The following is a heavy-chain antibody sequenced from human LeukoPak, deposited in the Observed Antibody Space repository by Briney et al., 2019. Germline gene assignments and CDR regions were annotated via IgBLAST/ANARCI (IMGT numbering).Heavy chain of an antibody. J-gene: IGHJ6*02. CDR2: IYYSRST. D-gene: IGHD5-24*01. Sequence: SETRSLTCTVSGGSIRSYDWSWIRQPPGKGLEWIGYIYYSRSTNYNPSLKSRVTISVDTSKSQSSLTLSSVTAAATAVYYCARGPHRGWLQPPNYYYYYGMDVWGQGTTVTASS. CDR3: ARGPHRGWLQPPNYYYYYGMDV. CDR1: GGSIRSYD. V-gene: IGHV4-59*13.